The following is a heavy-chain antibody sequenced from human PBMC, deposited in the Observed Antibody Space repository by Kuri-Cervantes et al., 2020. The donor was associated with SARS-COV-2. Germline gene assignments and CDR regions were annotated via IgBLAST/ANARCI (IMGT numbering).Heavy chain of an antibody. D-gene: IGHD4-17*01. CDR1: GFTFSSYS. CDR2: ISSSSSTI. J-gene: IGHJ6*02. CDR3: ARGFPTVTTWLGYYYYGMDV. V-gene: IGHV3-48*01. Sequence: GESLKISCAASGFTFSSYSMNWVRQAPGKGLEWVSYISSSSSTIYYADSVKGRFTISRDNAKNSLCLQMNSLRAEDTAVYYCARGFPTVTTWLGYYYYGMDVWGQGTTVTVSS.